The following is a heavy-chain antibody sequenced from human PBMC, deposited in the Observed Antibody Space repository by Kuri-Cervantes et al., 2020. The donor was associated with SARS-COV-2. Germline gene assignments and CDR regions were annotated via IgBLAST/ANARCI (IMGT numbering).Heavy chain of an antibody. J-gene: IGHJ6*02. CDR1: GGTFSSFA. Sequence: SVKVSCKASGGTFSSFAISWVRQTPGQGLEWMGGIIPIFTTTYYAQKFQGRVTITADESTSTAYMELSSLRSEDTAVYYCALGTTGTDYGMDVWGQGTTVTVSS. D-gene: IGHD1-1*01. CDR3: ALGTTGTDYGMDV. V-gene: IGHV1-69*13. CDR2: IIPIFTTT.